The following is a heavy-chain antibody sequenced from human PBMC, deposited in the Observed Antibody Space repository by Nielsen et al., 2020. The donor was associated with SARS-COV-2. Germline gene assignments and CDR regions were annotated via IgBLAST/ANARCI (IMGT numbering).Heavy chain of an antibody. D-gene: IGHD2-2*02. CDR2: VSHSGST. V-gene: IGHV4-4*02. Sequence: SETLSLTCAVSGDSVSSHDWWTWVRQSPGQGLEWIGEVSHSGSTKYNPSLKSRVTLSMDKSKNQFSLRLTSVSAADTADYFCARGDLVVVPSPLLGLGPIFYSFYLDVWGKGTTVIVSS. J-gene: IGHJ6*03. CDR3: ARGDLVVVPSPLLGLGPIFYSFYLDV. CDR1: GDSVSSHDW.